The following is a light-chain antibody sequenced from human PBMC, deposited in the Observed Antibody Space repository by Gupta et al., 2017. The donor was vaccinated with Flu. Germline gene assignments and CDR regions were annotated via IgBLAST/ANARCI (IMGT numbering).Light chain of an antibody. J-gene: IGKJ4*01. CDR3: QQYSSAPLT. CDR1: QVISNY. Sequence: DIQMTHSPSSLSAPVGDRVTSTCRASQVISNYLASCQQKPGKVPKLLIYAASTLQSGVPSRFSGSGCGTDFSLPIISRQQEDDATNYCQQYSSAPLTFGGGTRVEIK. V-gene: IGKV1-27*01. CDR2: AAS.